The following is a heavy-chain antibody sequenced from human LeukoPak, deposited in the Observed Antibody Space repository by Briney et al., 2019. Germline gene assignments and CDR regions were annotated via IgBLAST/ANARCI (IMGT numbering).Heavy chain of an antibody. Sequence: GWSLRLSCASSGFTLSGFAMIWVRQAGGKGLAWGFSIGSDYRTHYSESVKGRFTISRDNSKSTLFLQMNSLRAEDTAVYYCAKDLHDSVAIDVWGQGTAVTVSS. CDR1: GFTLSGFA. V-gene: IGHV3-23*01. CDR2: IGSDYRT. J-gene: IGHJ6*02. CDR3: AKDLHDSVAIDV. D-gene: IGHD2-15*01.